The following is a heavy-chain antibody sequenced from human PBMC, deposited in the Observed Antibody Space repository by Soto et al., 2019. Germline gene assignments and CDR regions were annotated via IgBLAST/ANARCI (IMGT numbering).Heavy chain of an antibody. D-gene: IGHD2-21*02. CDR1: GGSISSSSYY. CDR2: IYYSGST. V-gene: IGHV4-39*01. J-gene: IGHJ6*02. CDR3: ARHSKCGGDCWLYGMDV. Sequence: SETLSLTCTVSGGSISSSSYYWGWIRQPPGKGLEWIGSIYYSGSTYYNPSLKSRVTISVDTSKNQFSLKLSSVTAADTAVYYCARHSKCGGDCWLYGMDVWGQGTTVTVSS.